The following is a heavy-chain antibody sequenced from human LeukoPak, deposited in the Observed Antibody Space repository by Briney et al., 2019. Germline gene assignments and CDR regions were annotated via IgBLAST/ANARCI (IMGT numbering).Heavy chain of an antibody. CDR3: AREGHCSSTSCYTSDYYYGMDV. D-gene: IGHD2-2*02. J-gene: IGHJ6*02. CDR1: GGTFSSYA. V-gene: IGHV1-69*13. CDR2: IIPIFGTA. Sequence: ASVKVSCKASGGTFSSYAISWVRQAPGQGLEWMGGIIPIFGTANYAQKFQGRVTITADESTSTAYMELSSLRSGDTAVYYCAREGHCSSTSCYTSDYYYGMDVWGQGTTVTVSS.